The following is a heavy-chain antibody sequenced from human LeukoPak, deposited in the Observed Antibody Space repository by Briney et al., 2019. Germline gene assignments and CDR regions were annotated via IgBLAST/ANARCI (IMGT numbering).Heavy chain of an antibody. CDR3: ARDCVVVPAANYYYYGMDV. CDR1: GSTFTSYG. Sequence: ASVKLSCKASGSTFTSYGICWVRQPPAPGLELMGWISAYNGNTNYAQKLQGSVNMTTDTSTSTAYMELRSLRSDDTAVYYIARDCVVVPAANYYYYGMDVWSKGTTVTVSS. J-gene: IGHJ6*04. CDR2: ISAYNGNT. D-gene: IGHD2-2*01. V-gene: IGHV1-18*04.